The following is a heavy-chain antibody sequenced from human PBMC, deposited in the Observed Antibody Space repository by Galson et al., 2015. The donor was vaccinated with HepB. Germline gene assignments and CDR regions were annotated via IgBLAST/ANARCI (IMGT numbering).Heavy chain of an antibody. CDR2: IDWDDDK. D-gene: IGHD3-10*01. J-gene: IGHJ3*02. Sequence: PALVKPTQTLTLTCTFSGFSLSTSGMCVSWIRQPPGKALEWLARIDWDDDKYYSTSLKTRLTISKDTSKNQVVLTMTNMDPVDTATYYCARIVNYYGSGSYHDAFDIWGQGTMVTVSS. V-gene: IGHV2-70*11. CDR1: GFSLSTSGMC. CDR3: ARIVNYYGSGSYHDAFDI.